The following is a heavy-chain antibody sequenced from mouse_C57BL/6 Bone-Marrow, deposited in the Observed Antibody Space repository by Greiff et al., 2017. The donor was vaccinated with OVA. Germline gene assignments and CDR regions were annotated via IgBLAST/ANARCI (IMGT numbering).Heavy chain of an antibody. CDR2: LDPSDGYT. J-gene: IGHJ4*01. V-gene: IGHV1-69*01. CDR3: ARDYYGSSSYYAMDY. Sequence: QVQLQQPGAELVMPGASVKLSCKASGYTFTSYWMHWVKQRPGQGLEWIGELDPSDGYTNYNQKFKGKSTLTVDKSSSTAYMQLSSLTSEDSAVYYCARDYYGSSSYYAMDYWGQGTSVTVSS. CDR1: GYTFTSYW. D-gene: IGHD1-1*01.